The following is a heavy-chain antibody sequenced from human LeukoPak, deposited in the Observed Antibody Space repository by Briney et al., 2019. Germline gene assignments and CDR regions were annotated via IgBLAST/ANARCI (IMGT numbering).Heavy chain of an antibody. J-gene: IGHJ1*01. CDR1: GFTSSNYA. CDR2: IRGGGITT. V-gene: IGHV3-23*01. D-gene: IGHD4-11*01. CDR3: ARDLDDYTDFPPIFQH. Sequence: GGSLRLSCVVSGFTSSNYAMSWVRQAPRKGLEWVSAIRGGGITTYDADSVKGRFTISRDNSKTTLYLQMNSLTVEYTAVYYCARDLDDYTDFPPIFQHWGQGTLVTVSS.